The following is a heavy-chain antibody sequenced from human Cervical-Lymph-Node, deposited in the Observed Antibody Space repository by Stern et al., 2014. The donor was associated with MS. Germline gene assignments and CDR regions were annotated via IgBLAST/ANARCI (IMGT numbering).Heavy chain of an antibody. CDR2: IYRSGST. D-gene: IGHD3-16*01. Sequence: QLQLQESGSGLVKPSQSLSLSCAVSAGSVSSGGYSWSWIRQPPGKGLEWIGHIYRSGSTSYHPSPKSRVLISLDRSKKEFSLQVKSVTAADTAVYFCASIVTFGGVNGAPYVWGQGTTVTVSS. J-gene: IGHJ6*02. V-gene: IGHV4-30-2*01. CDR3: ASIVTFGGVNGAPYV. CDR1: AGSVSSGGYS.